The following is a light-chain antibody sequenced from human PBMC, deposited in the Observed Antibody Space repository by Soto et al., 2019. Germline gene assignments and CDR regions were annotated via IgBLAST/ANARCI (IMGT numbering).Light chain of an antibody. CDR3: SSYTSSSTHVV. Sequence: QSALTQPASVSGSPGQSITISCTGTAGDVGGYNYVSWYQQHPGKAPKLRIYDVSNRPSGVSDRFSGSKSGNTASLTISGLQAEDEADYYCSSYTSSSTHVVFGGGTKLTVL. J-gene: IGLJ2*01. CDR2: DVS. V-gene: IGLV2-14*01. CDR1: AGDVGGYNY.